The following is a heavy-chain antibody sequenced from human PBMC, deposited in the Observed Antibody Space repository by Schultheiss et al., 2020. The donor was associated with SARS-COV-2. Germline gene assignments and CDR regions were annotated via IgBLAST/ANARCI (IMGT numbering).Heavy chain of an antibody. V-gene: IGHV3-30*03. CDR3: ARGHMYFDY. Sequence: GGSLRLSCAASGFTFSSYDMHWVRQAPGKGLEWVAVISYGGSSEYHADAVKGRFTISRDKSKNTLFLQMNSLRAEDTAVYYCARGHMYFDYWGQGALVTVSS. J-gene: IGHJ4*02. CDR2: ISYGGSSE. CDR1: GFTFSSYD.